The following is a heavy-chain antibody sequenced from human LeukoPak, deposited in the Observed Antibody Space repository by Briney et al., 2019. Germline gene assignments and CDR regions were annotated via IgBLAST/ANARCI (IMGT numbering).Heavy chain of an antibody. CDR2: IYTSGST. J-gene: IGHJ4*02. Sequence: SETLSLTRTVSGGSISSGSYYWSWIRQPAGKGLEWIGRIYTSGSTNYNPSLKSRVTISVDTSKNQFSLKLSSVTAADTAVYYCARSDFWSGFTFDYWGQGTLVTVSS. V-gene: IGHV4-61*02. CDR1: GGSISSGSYY. D-gene: IGHD3-3*01. CDR3: ARSDFWSGFTFDY.